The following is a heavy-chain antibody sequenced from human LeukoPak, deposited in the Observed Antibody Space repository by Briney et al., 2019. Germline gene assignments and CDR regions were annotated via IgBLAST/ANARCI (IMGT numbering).Heavy chain of an antibody. J-gene: IGHJ6*03. V-gene: IGHV3-53*01. CDR2: IYSGGTT. D-gene: IGHD1/OR15-1a*01. CDR3: ARDGYGNNYMDV. CDR1: GFSVSSNF. Sequence: GGSLRLSCAASGFSVSSNFMSWVRQAPGKGLEWVSVIYSGGTTYYADSVEGRFTISRDNSKNTLSLQMNNLRAEDTAVYYCARDGYGNNYMDVWGKGTTVTVSS.